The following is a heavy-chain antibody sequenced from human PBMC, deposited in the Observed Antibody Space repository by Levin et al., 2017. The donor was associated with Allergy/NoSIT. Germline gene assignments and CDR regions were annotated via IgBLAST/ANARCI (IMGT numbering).Heavy chain of an antibody. CDR1: GFTFTSSH. V-gene: IGHV1-2*02. D-gene: IGHD2/OR15-2a*01. J-gene: IGHJ4*02. Sequence: KPGESLKISCQASGFTFTSSHLQWARQAPGQGLEWMGYINPNRGYTVLSPKFHGRLFLTRDTSLATADMEMSDLGFDDTALYFCAKSEYKNFPFELWGQGTLVTVSS. CDR3: AKSEYKNFPFEL. CDR2: INPNRGYT.